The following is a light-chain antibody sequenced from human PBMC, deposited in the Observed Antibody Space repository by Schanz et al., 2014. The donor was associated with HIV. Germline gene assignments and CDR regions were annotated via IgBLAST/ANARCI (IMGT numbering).Light chain of an antibody. J-gene: IGLJ3*02. CDR3: SSYAATSNVL. CDR1: SSDVGSYNL. V-gene: IGLV2-14*02. CDR2: DVS. Sequence: QSALTQPASVSGSPGQSITISCTGTSSDVGSYNLVSWYQQHPGKAPKLMIYDVSNRPSGVSNRFSGSKSGNTASLTVSGLQADDEADYYCSSYAATSNVLFGGGTKLTVL.